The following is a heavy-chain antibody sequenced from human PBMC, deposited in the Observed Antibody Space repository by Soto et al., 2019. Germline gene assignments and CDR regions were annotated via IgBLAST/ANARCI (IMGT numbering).Heavy chain of an antibody. V-gene: IGHV3-30-3*01. Sequence: QVQLVESGGGVVQLGRSLRLSCAASGFTFRDYAMHWVRQAPGKGLEWVTLISSDATNKYLADSVKGRFTISRDNSKNTLYLQMNSLRVEDTGLYYCARQGMAARKYYSTYLDVWGQGTTVIV. CDR2: ISSDATNK. D-gene: IGHD6-6*01. J-gene: IGHJ6*02. CDR1: GFTFRDYA. CDR3: ARQGMAARKYYSTYLDV.